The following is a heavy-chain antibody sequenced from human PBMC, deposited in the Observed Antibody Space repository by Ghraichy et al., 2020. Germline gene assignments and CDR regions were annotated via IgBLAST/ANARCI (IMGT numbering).Heavy chain of an antibody. Sequence: GGSPRLSCVDSGFSFSSHSMNWVRQSPGKGLEWVSYITASSRTTSYADSVRGRFTISRDNAQNSLYLQMNSLRDEDTAVYYCARGATVVRFFYYNGMDVWGQGTTVTVSS. CDR3: ARGATVVRFFYYNGMDV. D-gene: IGHD4-23*01. CDR2: ITASSRTT. J-gene: IGHJ6*02. V-gene: IGHV3-48*02. CDR1: GFSFSSHS.